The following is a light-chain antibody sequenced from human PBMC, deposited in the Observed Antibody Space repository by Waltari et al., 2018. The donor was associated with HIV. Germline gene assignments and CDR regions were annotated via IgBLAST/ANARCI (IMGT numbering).Light chain of an antibody. V-gene: IGLV1-44*01. Sequence: QSVLTQPPSASGTPGPRATISCSGSSSNIGGNTVSYSQQLPGPAPKLLIYYNNERPSGVPDRFSGSKSGTSASLAISGLQSDDEAHYYCATWDASLHDFYVFGTGTKVTVL. CDR2: YNN. CDR3: ATWDASLHDFYV. CDR1: SSNIGGNT. J-gene: IGLJ1*01.